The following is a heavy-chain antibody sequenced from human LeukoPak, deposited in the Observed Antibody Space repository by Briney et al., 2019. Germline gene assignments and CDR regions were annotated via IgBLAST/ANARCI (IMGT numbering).Heavy chain of an antibody. CDR2: INHSGST. D-gene: IGHD1-14*01. V-gene: IGHV4-34*01. Sequence: SETLSLTCAVYGGSFSGYYWSWIRQPPGKGLEWIGEINHSGSTNYNPSLKSRVTISVDMSKNQFSLKLSSVTAADTAVYYCAQITAPFDYWGQGTLVTVPS. CDR3: AQITAPFDY. J-gene: IGHJ4*02. CDR1: GGSFSGYY.